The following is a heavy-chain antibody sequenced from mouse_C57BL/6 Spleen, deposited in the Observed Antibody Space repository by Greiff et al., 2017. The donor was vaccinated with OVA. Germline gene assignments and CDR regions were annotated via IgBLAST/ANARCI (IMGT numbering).Heavy chain of an antibody. CDR2: INPNNGGT. CDR1: GYTFTDYN. CDR3: ARRGMMITTGRIYAMDY. J-gene: IGHJ4*01. D-gene: IGHD2-4*01. V-gene: IGHV1-18*01. Sequence: EVQLQQSGPELVKPGASVKIPCKASGYTFTDYNMDWVKQSHGKSLEWIGDINPNNGGTIYNQKFKGKATLAVDKSSSTAYMELRSLTSEDTAVYYCARRGMMITTGRIYAMDYWGQGTSVTVSS.